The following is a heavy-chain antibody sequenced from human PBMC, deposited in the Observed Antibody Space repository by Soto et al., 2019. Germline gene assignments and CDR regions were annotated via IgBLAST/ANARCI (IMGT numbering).Heavy chain of an antibody. D-gene: IGHD6-6*01. CDR3: ASSIAAPPDYYGMDV. J-gene: IGHJ6*02. Sequence: PSETLSLTCTVSGGSISSYYWSWIRQPAGKGLEWIGRIYTSGSTNYNPSLKSRVTMSVDTSKNQFSLKLSSVTAADTAVYYCASSIAAPPDYYGMDVWGQGTTVTVSS. CDR1: GGSISSYY. CDR2: IYTSGST. V-gene: IGHV4-4*07.